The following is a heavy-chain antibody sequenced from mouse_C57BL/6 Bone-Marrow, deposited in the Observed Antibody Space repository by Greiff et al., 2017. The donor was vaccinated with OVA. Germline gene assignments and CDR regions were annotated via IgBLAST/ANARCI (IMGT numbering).Heavy chain of an antibody. CDR3: ATGLWAWFAY. D-gene: IGHD3-3*01. CDR2: IYPRSGNT. J-gene: IGHJ3*01. CDR1: GYTFTSYG. Sequence: QVHVKQSGAELARPGASVKLSCKASGYTFTSYGISWVKQRTGQGLEWIGEIYPRSGNTYYNEKFKGKATLTADKSSCTAYMQLRSLTSEDSAVYFCATGLWAWFAYWGQGTLVTVSA. V-gene: IGHV1-81*01.